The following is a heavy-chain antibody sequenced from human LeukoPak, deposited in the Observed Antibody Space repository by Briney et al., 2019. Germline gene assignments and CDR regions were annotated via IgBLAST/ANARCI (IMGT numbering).Heavy chain of an antibody. Sequence: SETLSLTCSVSGDSIRNYHWTWIRQSPGKGLEWIGYIHYNGNHYYNPSLETRVTISVDTSKNQFSLKLSSVTAADTAVYYCAKTRGWNYFDYWGQGTLVTVSS. CDR2: IHYNGNH. V-gene: IGHV4-59*12. J-gene: IGHJ4*02. CDR3: AKTRGWNYFDY. CDR1: GDSIRNYH. D-gene: IGHD6-19*01.